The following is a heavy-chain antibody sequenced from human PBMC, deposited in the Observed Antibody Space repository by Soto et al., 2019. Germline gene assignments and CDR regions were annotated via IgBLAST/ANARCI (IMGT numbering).Heavy chain of an antibody. CDR2: ISYDGSNK. Sequence: GESLKISCAASGFTFSSYGMHWVRQAPGKGLEWVAVISYDGSNKYYADSVKGRFTISRDNSKNTLYLQMNSLRAEDTAVYYCAKGQTGRGIAAPADAFDIWGQGTMVTVSS. CDR3: AKGQTGRGIAAPADAFDI. V-gene: IGHV3-30*18. J-gene: IGHJ3*02. CDR1: GFTFSSYG. D-gene: IGHD6-6*01.